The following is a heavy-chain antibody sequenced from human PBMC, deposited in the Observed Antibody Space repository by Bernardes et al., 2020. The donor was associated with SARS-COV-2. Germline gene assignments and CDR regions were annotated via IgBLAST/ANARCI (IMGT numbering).Heavy chain of an antibody. Sequence: GGSLRLSCAASGFTVSSNYMGWVRQAPGKGLEWVSVIYSGGSTYYADSVKGRFTISRDNTKNTLYLQMNSLRTEDTAVYYCTRVISGGKASCWDLDYWGQGALVTASS. CDR3: TRVISGGKASCWDLDY. J-gene: IGHJ4*02. CDR1: GFTVSSNY. V-gene: IGHV3-53*01. CDR2: IYSGGST. D-gene: IGHD6-19*01.